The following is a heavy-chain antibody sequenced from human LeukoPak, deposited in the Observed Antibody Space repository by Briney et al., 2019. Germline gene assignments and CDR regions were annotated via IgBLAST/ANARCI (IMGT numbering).Heavy chain of an antibody. D-gene: IGHD5-12*01. CDR3: ARGRYSGTTYYFDY. CDR1: GFTFSTSW. Sequence: GGSLRLSCAASGFTFSTSWMSWVRQVPGKGLEWVANIKKDGSETYYVDSVKGRFTISGDNAKNSLYLQMNSLRAEDTAMYYCARGRYSGTTYYFDYWGQGTLVTVSS. V-gene: IGHV3-7*03. CDR2: IKKDGSET. J-gene: IGHJ4*02.